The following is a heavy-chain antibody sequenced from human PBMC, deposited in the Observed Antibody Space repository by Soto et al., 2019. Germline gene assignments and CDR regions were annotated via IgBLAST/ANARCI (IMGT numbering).Heavy chain of an antibody. J-gene: IGHJ4*02. V-gene: IGHV3-23*01. CDR3: AKGAFYSNSPQPFDS. CDR1: GFTFSSFA. CDR2: ISGSGGTT. D-gene: IGHD4-4*01. Sequence: VGSLRLSCAASGFTFSSFALTWVRQAPRKGLEWISVISGSGGTTFYAGSVKGRFTVSRDNVKKTLYLQMNSLRAEDTAVYYCAKGAFYSNSPQPFDSWGQGTQVTVSS.